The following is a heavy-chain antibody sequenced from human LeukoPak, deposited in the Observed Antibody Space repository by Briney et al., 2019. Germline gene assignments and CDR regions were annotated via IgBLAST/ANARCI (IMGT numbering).Heavy chain of an antibody. CDR3: ARGGQLWPPHIYYFDY. D-gene: IGHD5-18*01. CDR1: GFTFSSYA. CDR2: ISYDGSNK. J-gene: IGHJ4*02. Sequence: GGSLRLSCAASGFTFSSYAMHWVRQAPGKGLEWVAVISYDGSNKYYADSVKGRFTISRGNPKNTLYLQMNSLRAEDTAVYYCARGGQLWPPHIYYFDYWGQGTLVTVSS. V-gene: IGHV3-30-3*01.